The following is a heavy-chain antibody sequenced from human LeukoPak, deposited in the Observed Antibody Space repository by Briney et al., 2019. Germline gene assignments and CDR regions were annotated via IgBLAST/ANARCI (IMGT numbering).Heavy chain of an antibody. CDR2: IKEDGSQT. CDR3: ARGHWGLDY. CDR1: GFRFSSYW. Sequence: GGSLRLSCAASGFRFSSYWMTWVRQAPGKGLEWVAHIKEDGSQTNYVDSVKGRFTISRDNAKNSLYLQMNSLRAEDTAVYYCARGHWGLDYWGRGTLVTVSS. J-gene: IGHJ4*02. D-gene: IGHD7-27*01. V-gene: IGHV3-7*01.